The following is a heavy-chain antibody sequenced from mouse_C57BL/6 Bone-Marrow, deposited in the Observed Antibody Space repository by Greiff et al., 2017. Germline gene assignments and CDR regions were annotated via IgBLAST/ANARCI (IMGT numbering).Heavy chain of an antibody. V-gene: IGHV5-9*01. CDR2: ISGGGGNT. J-gene: IGHJ3*01. CDR1: GFTFSSYT. D-gene: IGHD1-1*01. CDR3: ARNLITTVVPFAY. Sequence: EVQGVESGGGLVKPGGSLKLSCAASGFTFSSYTMSWVRQTPEKRLEWVATISGGGGNTYYPDSVKGRFTISRDNAKNTRYLQMSSLRSEDTALYYCARNLITTVVPFAYWGQGTLVTVSA.